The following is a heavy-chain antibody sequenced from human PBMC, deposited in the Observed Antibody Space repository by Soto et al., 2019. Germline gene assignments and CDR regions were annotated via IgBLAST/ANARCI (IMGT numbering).Heavy chain of an antibody. J-gene: IGHJ5*02. Sequence: SETLSLTCTVSGGSINSGAYYWSWIRQRPGKGLEWVGYIYYSGTTYYNPSLQSRLIISRDTAKNQFSLKLTSVTAADTAVYYCAVGGVIDNWFDPWGQGTLVTVSS. CDR1: GGSINSGAYY. V-gene: IGHV4-31*03. D-gene: IGHD3-16*02. CDR3: AVGGVIDNWFDP. CDR2: IYYSGTT.